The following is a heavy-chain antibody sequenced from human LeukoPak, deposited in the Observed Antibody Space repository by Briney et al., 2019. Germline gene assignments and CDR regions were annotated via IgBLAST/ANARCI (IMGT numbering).Heavy chain of an antibody. D-gene: IGHD6-13*01. CDR3: ARGYIAAAGYFDY. Sequence: GGSLRLSSAASGFTFSSYGMHWVRQAPGKGLEWVAVIWYDGSNKYYADSVKGRFTISRDNSKNTLYLQMNSLRAEDTAVYYCARGYIAAAGYFDYWGQGTLVTVSS. CDR2: IWYDGSNK. J-gene: IGHJ4*02. V-gene: IGHV3-33*01. CDR1: GFTFSSYG.